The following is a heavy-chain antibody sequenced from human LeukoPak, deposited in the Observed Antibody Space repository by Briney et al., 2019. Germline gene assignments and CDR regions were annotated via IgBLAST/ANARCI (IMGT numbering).Heavy chain of an antibody. CDR3: AREGYYVSGSYYTSFDY. CDR2: IYYSGST. V-gene: IGHV4-59*01. Sequence: SETLSLTCTVSGGSISSYYWSWIRQPPGKGLEWIGYIYYSGSTNYNPSLKSRVTISVDTSKNQFSLRLSSVTAADTAVYYCAREGYYVSGSYYTSFDYWGQGTLVTVSS. CDR1: GGSISSYY. J-gene: IGHJ4*02. D-gene: IGHD3-10*01.